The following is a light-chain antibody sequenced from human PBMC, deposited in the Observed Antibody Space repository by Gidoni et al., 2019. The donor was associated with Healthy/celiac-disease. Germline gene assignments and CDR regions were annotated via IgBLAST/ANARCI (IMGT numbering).Light chain of an antibody. CDR2: RNT. CDR1: SSNIGRNY. V-gene: IGLV1-47*01. CDR3: AAWDDSLSGWV. Sequence: QSVLTQPPSASGTPGQRVTISCSGSSSNIGRNYVYWYQQLPGPAPKLLIYRNTPRPSGVPDRFSGSKSGTSASLAISGLRSEDEADYYCAAWDDSLSGWVFGGGPKLTVL. J-gene: IGLJ3*02.